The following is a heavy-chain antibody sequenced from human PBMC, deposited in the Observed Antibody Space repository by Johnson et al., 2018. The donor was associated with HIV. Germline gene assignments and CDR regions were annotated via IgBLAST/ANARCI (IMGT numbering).Heavy chain of an antibody. CDR2: MNHDGSIT. CDR1: GFSFRPYA. Sequence: VQLVESGGGVVQPGRSLRLSCAASGFSFRPYAMHWVRQAPGKGLECVALMNHDGSITYYADSVRGRFTISRDSDQNSLYLEMNTLSAEDTAIYYCARDPGGCACDIWGQGTLDTGYS. CDR3: ARDPGGCACDI. V-gene: IGHV3-7*05. D-gene: IGHD1-26*01. J-gene: IGHJ3*02.